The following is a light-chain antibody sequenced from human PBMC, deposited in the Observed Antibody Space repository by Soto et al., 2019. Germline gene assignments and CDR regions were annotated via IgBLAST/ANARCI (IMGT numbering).Light chain of an antibody. Sequence: QSALTQPASVPGSPAPSITISCTGTSSDGGSYNLVSWYQQHPGKAPKLMIYEGSKRPSGVSNRFSGSKSGNTASLTISGLKAAEEADYYCCSYAGSSNPLYDFGTGTKLTVL. CDR3: CSYAGSSNPLYD. V-gene: IGLV2-23*01. CDR2: EGS. J-gene: IGLJ1*01. CDR1: SSDGGSYNL.